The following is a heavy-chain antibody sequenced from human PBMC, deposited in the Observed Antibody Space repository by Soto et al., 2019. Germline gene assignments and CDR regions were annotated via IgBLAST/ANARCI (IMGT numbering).Heavy chain of an antibody. D-gene: IGHD4-17*01. Sequence: SETLSLTCTLSVFSITSGAYYWTWVRQHPGKGLEWIGYIYYNGNTYFSPSLKSRLTISIDTSKNQFSLKLSSVTAADTAMYYCARARLRAVYAFDFWGQGTMVTVSS. V-gene: IGHV4-31*03. J-gene: IGHJ3*01. CDR3: ARARLRAVYAFDF. CDR2: IYYNGNT. CDR1: VFSITSGAYY.